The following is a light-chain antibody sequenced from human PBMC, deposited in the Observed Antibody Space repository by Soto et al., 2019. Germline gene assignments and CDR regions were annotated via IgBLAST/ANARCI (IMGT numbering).Light chain of an antibody. CDR2: EAS. CDR3: RQCRIWSCT. V-gene: IGKV1-39*01. CDR1: QDISNY. Sequence: RDRVTVTWQASQDISNYLNWYQQKPGKAPKLLIYEASSLESGVPSRFSGSGSGTGFRLTIRVLEPEDFAASYFRQCRIWSCTIGGGTKVDIK. J-gene: IGKJ4*02.